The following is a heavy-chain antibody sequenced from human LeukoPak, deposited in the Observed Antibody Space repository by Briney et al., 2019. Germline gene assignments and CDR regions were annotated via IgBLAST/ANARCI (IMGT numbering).Heavy chain of an antibody. CDR2: IYHSGST. CDR1: GGSISSGGYS. CDR3: ATTGSGSFYYYGMDV. V-gene: IGHV4-30-2*01. Sequence: SETLSLTCAVSGGSISSGGYSWSWIRQPPGKGLEWIGYIYHSGSTYYNPSLKSRVTTSVDRSKNQFSLKLSSVTAADTAVYYCATTGSGSFYYYGMDVWGKGTTVTVSS. D-gene: IGHD3-10*01. J-gene: IGHJ6*04.